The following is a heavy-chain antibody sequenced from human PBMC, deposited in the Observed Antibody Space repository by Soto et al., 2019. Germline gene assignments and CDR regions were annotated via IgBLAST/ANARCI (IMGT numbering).Heavy chain of an antibody. CDR1: GGSISSSNW. CDR2: IYHSGST. V-gene: IGHV4-4*02. Sequence: QVQLQESGPGLVKPSGTLSLTCAVSGGSISSSNWWSWVRQPPGKGLEWIGEIYHSGSTNYNPSLKSRVTISVDKSKNQFSLKLSSVTAADTAVYYCAREPSYYDSSGYPLHYYYGMDVWGQGTTVTVSS. CDR3: AREPSYYDSSGYPLHYYYGMDV. J-gene: IGHJ6*02. D-gene: IGHD3-22*01.